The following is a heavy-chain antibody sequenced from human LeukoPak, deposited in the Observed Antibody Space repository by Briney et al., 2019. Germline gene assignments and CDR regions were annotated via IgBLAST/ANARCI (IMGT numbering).Heavy chain of an antibody. Sequence: SETLSLTCTVSGGSISSYYWSWIRQPAGKGLEWIGRIYTSGSTYYNPSLKSRVTMSVDTSKNQFSLKLSSVTAADTAVYYCARFSSIAAAFDYWGQGTLVTVSS. V-gene: IGHV4-4*07. D-gene: IGHD6-13*01. J-gene: IGHJ4*02. CDR2: IYTSGST. CDR3: ARFSSIAAAFDY. CDR1: GGSISSYY.